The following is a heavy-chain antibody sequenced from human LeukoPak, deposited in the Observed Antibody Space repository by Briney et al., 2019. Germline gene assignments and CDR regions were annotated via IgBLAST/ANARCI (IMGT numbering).Heavy chain of an antibody. CDR1: GFTFSSYG. J-gene: IGHJ4*02. CDR3: ARVGVGTWASSWDH. D-gene: IGHD2-15*01. V-gene: IGHV3-33*01. CDR2: IWYDGSNK. Sequence: PGRSLRLSCAASGFTFSSYGMHWVRQAPGKGLEWVAVIWYDGSNKYYADSVKGRFTISRDNSKNTLYLQMNSLRAEDTAVYYCARVGVGTWASSWDHWGQGTLVTVSS.